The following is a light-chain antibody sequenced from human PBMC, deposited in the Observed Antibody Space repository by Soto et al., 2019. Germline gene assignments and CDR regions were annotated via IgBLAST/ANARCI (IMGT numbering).Light chain of an antibody. Sequence: EIVMTQSPGTLSLSPGERATLSCRASQTVSASYLVWYQQKPGQAPRLLIYGASNRATGIPDRFSGSGSGTDFTLTISRLEPEDFAVYYCHQYESSLWTFGQGTKVDIK. CDR2: GAS. CDR1: QTVSASY. J-gene: IGKJ1*01. CDR3: HQYESSLWT. V-gene: IGKV3-20*01.